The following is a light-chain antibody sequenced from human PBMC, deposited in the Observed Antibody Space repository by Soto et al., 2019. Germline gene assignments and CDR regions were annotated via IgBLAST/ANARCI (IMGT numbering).Light chain of an antibody. CDR1: QSIRNY. CDR2: VAS. J-gene: IGKJ2*01. CDR3: QQSYSTPYT. V-gene: IGKV1-39*01. Sequence: DIQMTQSPSSLSASVGDRVTITCRASQSIRNYVNWYQQKPGNAPKFVIYVASTLQGGVPSRFSGSGSGTDFTLTISSLQPEGFATYYCQQSYSTPYTFGPGTKLEIK.